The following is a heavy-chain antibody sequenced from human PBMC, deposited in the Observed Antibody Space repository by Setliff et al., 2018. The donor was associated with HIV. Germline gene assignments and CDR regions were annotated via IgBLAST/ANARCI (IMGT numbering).Heavy chain of an antibody. V-gene: IGHV3-23*01. Sequence: PGGSLRLSCTVSGFTFGDYTMTWVRQAPGKGLEWVSAISGSGSSTYYADSVKGRFTISRDNAKKSLYLEMNRLRVDDTAVYYCVSVITVLRLYEWSYYFDYWGQGTLVTVSS. D-gene: IGHD3-3*01. CDR3: VSVITVLRLYEWSYYFDY. J-gene: IGHJ4*02. CDR1: GFTFGDYT. CDR2: ISGSGSST.